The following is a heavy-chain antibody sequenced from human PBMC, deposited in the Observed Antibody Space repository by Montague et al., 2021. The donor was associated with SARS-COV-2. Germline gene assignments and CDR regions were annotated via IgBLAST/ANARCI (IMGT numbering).Heavy chain of an antibody. CDR3: ARGARQGYGFRLGPFDS. CDR2: IYYSGKT. CDR1: SGSISSGGYH. D-gene: IGHD3-10*01. J-gene: IGHJ4*02. Sequence: TLSLTCTVSSGSISSGGYHWSWIRQFPGKALEWIGYIYYSGKTLYNASLKSRVTLAMDTSRSQLSLRLTSVTAADTAVYYCARGARQGYGFRLGPFDSWGQGTLVTVSS. V-gene: IGHV4-31*03.